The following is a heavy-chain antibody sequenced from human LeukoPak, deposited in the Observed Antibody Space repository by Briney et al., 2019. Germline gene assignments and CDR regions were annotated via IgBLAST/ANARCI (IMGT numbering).Heavy chain of an antibody. CDR3: ARADLGYSSVDY. D-gene: IGHD6-25*01. CDR1: GFTFSSYS. Sequence: PGGSLRLSCAASGFTFSSYSMNWVRQAPGKGLEWVSSISSSSSYIYYADSVKGRFTISRDNAKNSLYLQMNSLRAEDTAVYYCARADLGYSSVDYWGQGTLVTVSS. CDR2: ISSSSSYI. V-gene: IGHV3-21*01. J-gene: IGHJ4*02.